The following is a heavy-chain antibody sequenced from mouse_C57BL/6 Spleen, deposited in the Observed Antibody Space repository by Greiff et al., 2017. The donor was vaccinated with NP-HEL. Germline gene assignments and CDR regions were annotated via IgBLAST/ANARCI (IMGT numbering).Heavy chain of an antibody. Sequence: VQLQQPGAELVRPGSSVKLSCKASGYTFTSYWMHWVKQRPIQGLEWIGNIDPSDSETHYNQKFKDKATLTVDKSSSTAYMQLSSLTSEDSAVYYCARHDYDEYFDVWGTGTTVTVSS. J-gene: IGHJ1*03. CDR3: ARHDYDEYFDV. V-gene: IGHV1-52*01. CDR2: IDPSDSET. D-gene: IGHD2-4*01. CDR1: GYTFTSYW.